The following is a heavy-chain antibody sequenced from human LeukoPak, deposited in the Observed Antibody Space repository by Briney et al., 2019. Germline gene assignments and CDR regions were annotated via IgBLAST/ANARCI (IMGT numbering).Heavy chain of an antibody. V-gene: IGHV3-48*04. Sequence: PGGSLRLSCAASGFTFSSYSMNWVRQAPGKGLEWVSYISSSSSTIYYADSVKGRFTISRDNAKNSLYLQMNSLRAEDMALYYCAKDMAQTGGDAFDIWGQGTMVTVSS. CDR2: ISSSSSTI. D-gene: IGHD3-10*01. CDR3: AKDMAQTGGDAFDI. J-gene: IGHJ3*02. CDR1: GFTFSSYS.